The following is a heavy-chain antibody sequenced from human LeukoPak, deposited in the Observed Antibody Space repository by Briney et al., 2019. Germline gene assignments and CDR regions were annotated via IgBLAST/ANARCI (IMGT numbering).Heavy chain of an antibody. Sequence: GGSLRLSCAASGFTLSNAWMSWVRQASGKGLEWVGRIRSKANSYATAYAASVKGRFTISRDDSKNTAYLQMNSLKTEDTAVYYCTRDSSVSPPSRGWFDPWGQGTLVTVSS. D-gene: IGHD3-22*01. J-gene: IGHJ5*02. V-gene: IGHV3-73*01. CDR2: IRSKANSYAT. CDR1: GFTLSNAW. CDR3: TRDSSVSPPSRGWFDP.